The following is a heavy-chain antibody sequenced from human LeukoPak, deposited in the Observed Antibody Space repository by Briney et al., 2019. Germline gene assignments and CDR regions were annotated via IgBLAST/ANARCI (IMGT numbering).Heavy chain of an antibody. Sequence: SETLSLTCTVSGGFINSYYWSWIRQPAGKGLDWIGRVYTSEITNYNPSLKSRITVSVDTSKNQFSLKLTSVTAADTAVYYCARHNGFDRGYYYYMDVWGKGTTVTVSS. J-gene: IGHJ6*03. CDR2: VYTSEIT. V-gene: IGHV4-4*07. CDR3: ARHNGFDRGYYYYMDV. D-gene: IGHD3-9*01. CDR1: GGFINSYY.